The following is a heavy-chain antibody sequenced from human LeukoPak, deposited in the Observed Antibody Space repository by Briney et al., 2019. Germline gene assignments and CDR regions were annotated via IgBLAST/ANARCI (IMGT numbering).Heavy chain of an antibody. CDR1: GXSISSYY. J-gene: IGHJ4*02. V-gene: IGHV4-59*08. Sequence: PSETLSLTCTVSGXSISSYYWSWIRQPPGKGLEWIGYIYYTGSTNYNPSLKSRVTISVDTSKNQFSLKLSSVTAADTAVYYCARRGYGSSSSWYYFDYWGQGTLVTVSS. D-gene: IGHD6-13*01. CDR3: ARRGYGSSSSWYYFDY. CDR2: IYYTGST.